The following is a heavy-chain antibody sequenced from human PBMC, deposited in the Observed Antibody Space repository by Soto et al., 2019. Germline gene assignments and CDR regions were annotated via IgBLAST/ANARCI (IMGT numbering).Heavy chain of an antibody. V-gene: IGHV3-23*01. Sequence: PGGSLRLSCAASGFTFSSYAMSRVRQAPGKGLEWVSAISGSGGSTYYADSVKGRFTISRDNSKNTLYLQMNSLRAEDTAVYYCAHARRVPPPLGHACDIWGQGTMGTVS. J-gene: IGHJ3*02. CDR2: ISGSGGST. CDR1: GFTFSSYA. CDR3: AHARRVPPPLGHACDI.